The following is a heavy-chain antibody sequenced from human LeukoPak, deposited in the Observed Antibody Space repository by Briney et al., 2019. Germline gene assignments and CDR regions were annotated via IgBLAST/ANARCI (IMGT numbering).Heavy chain of an antibody. CDR2: IYHSGST. CDR3: ARSDFWSGYTSH. V-gene: IGHV4-38-2*01. D-gene: IGHD3-3*01. J-gene: IGHJ4*02. Sequence: PSETLSLTCAVSGYSISSGYYWGWIRQPPGKGLEWIGSIYHSGSTNYNPSLKSRVTISVDTSKNQFSLKLSSVTAADTAVYYCARSDFWSGYTSHWGQGTLVTVSS. CDR1: GYSISSGYY.